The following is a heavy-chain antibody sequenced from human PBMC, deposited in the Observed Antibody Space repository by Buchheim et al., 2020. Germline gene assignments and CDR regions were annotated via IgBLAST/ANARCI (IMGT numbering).Heavy chain of an antibody. CDR3: ARVRGPGSWLHYYYYGMDV. CDR1: GFTFSSYW. Sequence: EVQLVESGGGLVQPGGSLRLSCAASGFTFSSYWMSWVRQAPGKGLEWVANIKQDGSEKYYVDSVKGRFTISRDNAKNSLYLQMNSLRAEDTAVYYCARVRGPGSWLHYYYYGMDVWGQGTT. V-gene: IGHV3-7*01. D-gene: IGHD3-22*01. J-gene: IGHJ6*02. CDR2: IKQDGSEK.